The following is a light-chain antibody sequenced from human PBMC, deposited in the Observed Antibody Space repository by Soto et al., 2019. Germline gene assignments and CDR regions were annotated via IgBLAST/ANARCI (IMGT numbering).Light chain of an antibody. CDR3: QQYGGSPRT. J-gene: IGKJ1*01. CDR2: GAS. Sequence: EIVLTQSPGTLSLSPGERAALSCRASQSIANSLAWYQQKPGQAPRLLIFGASNRATGIPDRFSGSGSGTDFTLTISRLEPEDFAVYHCQQYGGSPRTFGQGTMVDIK. CDR1: QSIANS. V-gene: IGKV3-20*01.